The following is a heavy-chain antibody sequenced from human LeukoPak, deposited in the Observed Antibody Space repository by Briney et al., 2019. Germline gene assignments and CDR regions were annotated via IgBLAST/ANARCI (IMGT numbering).Heavy chain of an antibody. Sequence: PGRSLRLSCAASGFTFDDYAMHWVRQAPGEGLGWGSGISWNSGSIGYADSVKGRFPISRDNAKNSLYLQMNSLRAEDTALYYCAKDINIAARLAFDIWGQGTMVTVSS. J-gene: IGHJ3*02. CDR1: GFTFDDYA. V-gene: IGHV3-9*01. CDR2: ISWNSGSI. D-gene: IGHD6-6*01. CDR3: AKDINIAARLAFDI.